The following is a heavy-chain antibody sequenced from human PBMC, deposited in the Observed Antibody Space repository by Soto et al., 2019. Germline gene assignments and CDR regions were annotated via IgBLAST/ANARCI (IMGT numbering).Heavy chain of an antibody. CDR3: TKRATTVPTPGNYFDC. CDR2: LTPAGTT. D-gene: IGHD2-15*01. CDR1: GFSLSDYS. J-gene: IGHJ4*02. Sequence: GGSLRLSCAASGFSLSDYSMSWVRQAPGRGLEWVSTLTPAGTTYYADSVKGRFTISRDNYRNTLSLQMYNLRAEDTARYYCTKRATTVPTPGNYFDCWGQGTPVTVYS. V-gene: IGHV3-23*01.